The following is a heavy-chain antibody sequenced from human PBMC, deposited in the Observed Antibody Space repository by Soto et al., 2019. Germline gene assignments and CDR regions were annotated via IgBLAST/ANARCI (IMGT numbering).Heavy chain of an antibody. V-gene: IGHV4-4*02. J-gene: IGHJ4*02. CDR1: GGSISSSNW. CDR2: IYHSRST. Sequence: QVQLQESGPGLVKPSGTLSLTCAVSGGSISSSNWWSWVRQPPRKGVEWIGGIYHSRSTNYNPSPKSRVTITVAKSKNQFSLKLSTVTGADTAVYYCARVAVAGTRVDDWGQGTLVTVAS. CDR3: ARVAVAGTRVDD. D-gene: IGHD6-19*01.